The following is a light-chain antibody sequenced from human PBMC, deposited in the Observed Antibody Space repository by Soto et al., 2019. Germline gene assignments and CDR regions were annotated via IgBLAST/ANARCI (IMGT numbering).Light chain of an antibody. J-gene: IGLJ2*01. CDR2: EVS. CDR3: CSYTSSSTLV. Sequence: QSVLTQPASVSGSPGQSITISCTGTSSDVGGYNYVSWYQQHPGKAPKLMIYEVSNRPSGVSNRFSGSKSGNTASLTISGLQAEDEAEYYCCSYTSSSTLVFGGGTKVTVL. CDR1: SSDVGGYNY. V-gene: IGLV2-14*01.